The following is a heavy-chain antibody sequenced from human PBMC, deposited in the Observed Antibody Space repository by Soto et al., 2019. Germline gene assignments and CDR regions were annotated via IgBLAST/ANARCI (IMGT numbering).Heavy chain of an antibody. CDR3: ATTRTTYVYDFDS. V-gene: IGHV1-24*01. J-gene: IGHJ4*02. Sequence: ASVKVSCKVAGHSLTDLSMHWVRQGPGRGLEWLGGFDPEEGEIIYAQNFQGRIRLTEDTSTDTAFMELNSLKSENTAIYYWATTRTTYVYDFDSWGQGTLVTVSS. CDR2: FDPEEGEI. D-gene: IGHD3-16*01. CDR1: GHSLTDLS.